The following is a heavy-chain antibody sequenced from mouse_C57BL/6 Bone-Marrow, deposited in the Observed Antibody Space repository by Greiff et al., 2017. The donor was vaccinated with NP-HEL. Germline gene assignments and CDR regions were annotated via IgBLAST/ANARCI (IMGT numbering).Heavy chain of an antibody. D-gene: IGHD4-1*01. Sequence: QVQLQQSGAELVRPGASVTLSCKASGYTFTDYEMHWVKQTPVHGLEWIGAIDPETGGTAYNQKFKGKAILTADKSSSTAYMELRSLTSEDSAVYYCTRSNWVSFDYWGQGTTLTVSS. CDR2: IDPETGGT. CDR1: GYTFTDYE. CDR3: TRSNWVSFDY. V-gene: IGHV1-15*01. J-gene: IGHJ2*01.